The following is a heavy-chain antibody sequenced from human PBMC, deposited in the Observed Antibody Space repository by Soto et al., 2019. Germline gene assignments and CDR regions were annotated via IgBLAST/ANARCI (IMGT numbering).Heavy chain of an antibody. J-gene: IGHJ4*02. D-gene: IGHD3-3*01. V-gene: IGHV4-59*01. Sequence: SETLSLTCTVSGGSISSYYWSWIRQPPGKGLEWIGYIYYSGSTNYNPSLKSRVTISVDTSKNQFSLKLSSVTAADTAVYYCAKSSNETSGVDYWGQGTLVTGSS. CDR1: GGSISSYY. CDR2: IYYSGST. CDR3: AKSSNETSGVDY.